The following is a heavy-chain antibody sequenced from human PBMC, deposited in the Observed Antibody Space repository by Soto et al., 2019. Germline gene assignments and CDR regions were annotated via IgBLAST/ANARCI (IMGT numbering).Heavy chain of an antibody. D-gene: IGHD2-2*01. V-gene: IGHV3-74*01. CDR2: INMDGTST. CDR1: GFTFSGDW. CDR3: ARGPRGLYHHDY. Sequence: GGSLRLSCVASGFTFSGDWMHWVRQAAGKGLVWVSRINMDGTSTNYADSVQGRFTISRDNAKNTLYLQMNSLRVDDTAVYYCARGPRGLYHHDYWGQGALVTVSS. J-gene: IGHJ4*02.